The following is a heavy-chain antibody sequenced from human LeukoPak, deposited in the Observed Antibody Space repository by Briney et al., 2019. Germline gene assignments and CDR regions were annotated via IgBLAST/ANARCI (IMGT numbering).Heavy chain of an antibody. J-gene: IGHJ4*02. CDR3: ATAARADTSGYYAPGY. CDR1: GYTFTTSY. Sequence: ASVKVSCKASGYTFTTSYVHWVRQAPGQELEYMGIINPSGGRTSYAQKFQGRVTMTRDTSTTTVYMELSSLRSEDTAIYYCATAARADTSGYYAPGYWGQGTLVTVSS. V-gene: IGHV1-46*01. CDR2: INPSGGRT. D-gene: IGHD3-22*01.